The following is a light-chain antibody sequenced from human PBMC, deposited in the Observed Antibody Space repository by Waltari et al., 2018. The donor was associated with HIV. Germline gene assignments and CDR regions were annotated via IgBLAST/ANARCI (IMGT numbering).Light chain of an antibody. CDR2: DVS. CDR3: SSYTRTNTWV. J-gene: IGLJ3*02. CDR1: NGDIGDSKY. V-gene: IGLV2-14*03. Sequence: QSALAQPASVSGSPGQSIAISCSGTNGDIGDSKYISWYQQHPGQAPNLLIFDVSNRPSWVLVRYSGSKSANTASLTISGRQAEDEADYFCSSYTRTNTWVFGGGTKLAVL.